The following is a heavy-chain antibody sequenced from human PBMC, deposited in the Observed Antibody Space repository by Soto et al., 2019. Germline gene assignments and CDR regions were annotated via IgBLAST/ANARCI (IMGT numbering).Heavy chain of an antibody. D-gene: IGHD2-2*01. CDR2: ISSDGNTK. Sequence: QVQLVESGGGVVQPGRSLRLSCAASGFTFSVNAIHWVRQAPGKGLEWVAVISSDGNTKYYADSVRGRFTISRDNSKNTLYLQMNSLRAEDTAVYYCARPYCCSSRCYLYYYAMDVWGQGTTVTVSS. J-gene: IGHJ6*02. V-gene: IGHV3-30-3*01. CDR3: ARPYCCSSRCYLYYYAMDV. CDR1: GFTFSVNA.